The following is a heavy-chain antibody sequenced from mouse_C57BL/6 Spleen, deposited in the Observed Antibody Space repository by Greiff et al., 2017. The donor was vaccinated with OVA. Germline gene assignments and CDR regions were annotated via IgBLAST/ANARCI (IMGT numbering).Heavy chain of an antibody. CDR1: GFSLTSYG. J-gene: IGHJ3*01. V-gene: IGHV2-5*01. D-gene: IGHD2-3*01. Sequence: VNVVESGPGLVQPSQSLSITCTVSGFSLTSYGVHWVRQSPGKGLEWLGVIWRGGSTDYNAAFMSRLSITKDNSKSQVFFKMNSLQADDTAIYYCAKNGGWLLPFAYWGQGTLVTVSA. CDR2: IWRGGST. CDR3: AKNGGWLLPFAY.